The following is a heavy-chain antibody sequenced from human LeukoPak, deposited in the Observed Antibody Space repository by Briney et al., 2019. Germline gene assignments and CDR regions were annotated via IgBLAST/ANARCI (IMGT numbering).Heavy chain of an antibody. CDR1: GYXFTNYG. CDR3: ARGYMGATSYFDY. V-gene: IGHV1-18*01. Sequence: ASVKVSCKASGYXFTNYGLSWVRQAPGQGLEWMGWISAYNGNTNHAQNFQGRVTMTTDASTSTAYMELTSLRSDDTAVYFCARGYMGATSYFDYWGQGALVTVSS. CDR2: ISAYNGNT. J-gene: IGHJ4*02. D-gene: IGHD1-26*01.